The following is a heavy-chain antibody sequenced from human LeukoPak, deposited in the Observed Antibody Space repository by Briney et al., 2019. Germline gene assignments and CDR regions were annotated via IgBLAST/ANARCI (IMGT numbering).Heavy chain of an antibody. J-gene: IGHJ4*02. Sequence: GGTLRLSCAASGFTFSGCAMHWVRQAPGKGLEYVSAISSNGGSTYYANSVKGRFTISRDNSKNTLYLQMGSLRAEDMAVYYCAGDRDCSSTSCYAPFDYWGQGTLVTVSS. CDR3: AGDRDCSSTSCYAPFDY. CDR1: GFTFSGCA. D-gene: IGHD2-2*01. V-gene: IGHV3-64*01. CDR2: ISSNGGST.